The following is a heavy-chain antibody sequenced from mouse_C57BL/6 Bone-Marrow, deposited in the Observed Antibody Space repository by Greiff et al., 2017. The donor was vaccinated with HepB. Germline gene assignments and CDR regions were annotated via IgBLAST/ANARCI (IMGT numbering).Heavy chain of an antibody. CDR3: ATTVVATPDY. V-gene: IGHV1-81*01. CDR1: GYTFTRYG. D-gene: IGHD1-1*01. Sequence: VNVVESGAELARPGASVKLSCKASGYTFTRYGISWVKQRPGKGLELIGEIYPRSGNTYYNEKFKGKAQLTADKSSSTAYMELRSLTSEYSAVYFWATTVVATPDYWGQGTTLTVSS. CDR2: IYPRSGNT. J-gene: IGHJ2*01.